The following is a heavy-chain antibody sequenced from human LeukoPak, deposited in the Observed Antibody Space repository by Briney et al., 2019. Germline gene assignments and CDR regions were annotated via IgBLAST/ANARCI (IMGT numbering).Heavy chain of an antibody. CDR1: GFTFTDAW. J-gene: IGHJ4*02. V-gene: IGHV3-15*01. CDR2: IKGETDGATT. CDR3: TTDLTYLFNFAY. Sequence: PGRSLRLSCVASGFTFTDAWMTWVRQAPGRGLEWLGRIKGETDGATTDLAPPVNGRFTISRDDSKNTLYLQMHSLQTEDTGVYYCTTDLTYLFNFAYWGRETLVTVSS. D-gene: IGHD2/OR15-2a*01.